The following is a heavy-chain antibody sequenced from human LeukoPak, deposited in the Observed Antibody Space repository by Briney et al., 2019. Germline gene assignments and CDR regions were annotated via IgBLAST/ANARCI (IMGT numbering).Heavy chain of an antibody. V-gene: IGHV4-59*08. D-gene: IGHD1-26*01. CDR2: IYYSGST. CDR3: ARLVGAHNWFDP. CDR1: GGSISSYY. J-gene: IGHJ5*02. Sequence: PSETLSLTCTVSGGSISSYYWSWIRQPPGKGLEWIRYIYYSGSTNYNPSLKSRVTISVDTSKNQFSLKLSSVTAADTAVYYCARLVGAHNWFDPWGQGTLVTVSS.